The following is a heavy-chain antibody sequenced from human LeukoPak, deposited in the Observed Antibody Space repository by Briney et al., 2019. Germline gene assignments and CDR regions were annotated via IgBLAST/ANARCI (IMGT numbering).Heavy chain of an antibody. CDR2: LIENGATT. V-gene: IGHV3-23*01. D-gene: IGHD2-15*01. J-gene: IGHJ4*02. CDR3: AREDGYCSGGNCYSYFDS. CDR1: GFTFRSHA. Sequence: GGSLRLSCAASGFTFRSHAMSWVRQAPGKGLEWVSGLIENGATTYYADSVKGRFTITRDNTRNSLFLQMYSLRAEDTAVYFCAREDGYCSGGNCYSYFDSWGQGTLVTVSS.